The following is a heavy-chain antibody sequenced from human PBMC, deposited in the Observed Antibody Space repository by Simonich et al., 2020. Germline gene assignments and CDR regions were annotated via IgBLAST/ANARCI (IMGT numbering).Heavy chain of an antibody. CDR3: ARPLGIVWAFDI. J-gene: IGHJ3*02. V-gene: IGHV4-34*01. D-gene: IGHD3-16*01. CDR2: INHSGST. CDR1: GGSFSGYY. Sequence: QVQLQQWGAGLLKPSETLSLTCAVYGGSFSGYYWSWIRQPPGKGLAWFGEINHSGSTNYNPSLKSRVTISVDTSKNQFSLKLSSVTAADTAVYYCARPLGIVWAFDIWGQGTMVTVSS.